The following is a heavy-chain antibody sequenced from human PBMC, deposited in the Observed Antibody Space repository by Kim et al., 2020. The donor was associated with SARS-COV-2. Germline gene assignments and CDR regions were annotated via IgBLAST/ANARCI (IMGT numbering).Heavy chain of an antibody. Sequence: GGSLRLSCAASGFTFDDYTMHWVRQAPGKGLEWVSLISWDGGSTYYADSVKGRFTISRDNSKNSLYLQMNSLRTEDTALYYCAKDIPLESGYGGGLDYWGQGTLVTVSS. CDR2: ISWDGGST. J-gene: IGHJ4*02. V-gene: IGHV3-43*01. D-gene: IGHD5-12*01. CDR3: AKDIPLESGYGGGLDY. CDR1: GFTFDDYT.